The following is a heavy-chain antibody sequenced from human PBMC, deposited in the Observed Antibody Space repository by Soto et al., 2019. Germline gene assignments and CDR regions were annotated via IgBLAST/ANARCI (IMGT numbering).Heavy chain of an antibody. Sequence: GGSLRLSCAASGFTFSSYGMHWVRQAPGKGLEWVAVIWYDGSNKYYADSVKGRFTISRDNSKNTLYLQMNSLRAEDTAVYYCAREQRITIFGVVINYYYYGMHVCGQGTTVTVYS. CDR3: AREQRITIFGVVINYYYYGMHV. CDR2: IWYDGSNK. J-gene: IGHJ6*02. D-gene: IGHD3-3*01. CDR1: GFTFSSYG. V-gene: IGHV3-33*01.